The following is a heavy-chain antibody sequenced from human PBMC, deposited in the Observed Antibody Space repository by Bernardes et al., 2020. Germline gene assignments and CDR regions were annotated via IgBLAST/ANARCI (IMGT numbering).Heavy chain of an antibody. Sequence: SKTLSLTCTVSGGSIGSYYWNWIRQPAGKGLEWIGRIYISGSTNYNPSLESRVTMSLDTSKNQFSLRLTSVTAADTAVYYCARALGRAYPFAYWGQGTLVTVSS. CDR1: GGSIGSYY. CDR3: ARALGRAYPFAY. J-gene: IGHJ4*02. CDR2: IYISGST. D-gene: IGHD7-27*01. V-gene: IGHV4-4*07.